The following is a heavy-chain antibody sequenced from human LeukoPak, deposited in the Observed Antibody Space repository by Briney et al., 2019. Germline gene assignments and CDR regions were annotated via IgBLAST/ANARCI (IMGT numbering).Heavy chain of an antibody. CDR1: GFTFNNYA. V-gene: IGHV3-23*01. D-gene: IGHD1-14*01. CDR2: ISGGGGNT. J-gene: IGHJ4*02. CDR3: AKDWASGNYFDY. Sequence: PGGSLRLSYAASGFTFNNYAMSWVRQAPGKGLEWVSAISGGGGNTYYADSVKGRFTISRDNSKNTVYLQMNSLRAEDTAVYYCAKDWASGNYFDYWGQGTLVTVSS.